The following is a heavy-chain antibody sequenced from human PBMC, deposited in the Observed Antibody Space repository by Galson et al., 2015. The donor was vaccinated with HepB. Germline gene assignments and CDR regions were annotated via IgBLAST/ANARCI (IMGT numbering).Heavy chain of an antibody. D-gene: IGHD1-26*01. J-gene: IGHJ4*02. CDR2: TYYRSKWYN. V-gene: IGHV6-1*01. CDR3: ARMVGGSRDY. CDR1: EDSVSSNSAA. Sequence: CAISEDSVSSNSAAWNWIRQSPSRGLEWLGRTYYRSKWYNGYAVSVKGRITIKPDTSKNQFSLQLNSVTPEDTGVYYCARMVGGSRDYWGQGTLVTVSS.